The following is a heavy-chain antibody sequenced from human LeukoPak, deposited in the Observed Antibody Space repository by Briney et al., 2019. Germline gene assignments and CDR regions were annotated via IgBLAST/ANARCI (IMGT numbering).Heavy chain of an antibody. Sequence: GGSLRLSCAASGFTFSSYSMNWVCQAPGKGLEWVSYISSSSSTIYYADSVKGRFTISRDNAKNSLYLQMSSLRAEDTAVYYCARDAGRTYYDFWSGEKRDYYYYGMDVWGQGTTVTVSS. D-gene: IGHD3-3*01. CDR3: ARDAGRTYYDFWSGEKRDYYYYGMDV. CDR2: ISSSSSTI. J-gene: IGHJ6*02. V-gene: IGHV3-48*01. CDR1: GFTFSSYS.